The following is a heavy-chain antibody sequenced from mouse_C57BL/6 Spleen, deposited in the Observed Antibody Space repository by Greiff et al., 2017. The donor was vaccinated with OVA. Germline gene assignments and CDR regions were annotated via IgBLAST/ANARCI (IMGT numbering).Heavy chain of an antibody. J-gene: IGHJ3*01. V-gene: IGHV1-76*01. Sequence: QVQLKESGAELVRPGASVKLSCKASGYTFTDYYINWVKQRPGQGLEWIARIYPGSGNTYYNEKFKGKATLTAEKSSSTAYMQLSSLTSEDSAVYFCARSGFPYDASPWFAYWGQGTLVTVSA. CDR1: GYTFTDYY. CDR2: IYPGSGNT. D-gene: IGHD2-12*01. CDR3: ARSGFPYDASPWFAY.